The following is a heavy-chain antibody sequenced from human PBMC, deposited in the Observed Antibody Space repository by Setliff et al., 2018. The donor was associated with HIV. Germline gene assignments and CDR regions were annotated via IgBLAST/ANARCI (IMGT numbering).Heavy chain of an antibody. Sequence: SVQVSCKVSGRTFRTYAISWVRQAPGQGLEWMGGIIPMLGAANYAQKFQGRVTITADKSTSTAYLELSSLRFDDTAVYYCARGPPNDYSNWDYFDKWGQGNLVTAPQ. D-gene: IGHD4-4*01. CDR3: ARGPPNDYSNWDYFDK. V-gene: IGHV1-69*10. CDR2: IIPMLGAA. J-gene: IGHJ4*02. CDR1: GRTFRTYA.